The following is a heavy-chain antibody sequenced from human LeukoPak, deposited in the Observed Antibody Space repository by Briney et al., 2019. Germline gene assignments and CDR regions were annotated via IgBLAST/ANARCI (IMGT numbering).Heavy chain of an antibody. J-gene: IGHJ4*02. CDR2: ISYDGSNK. CDR3: ARVQRGVRSPTDY. CDR1: GFTFSSYG. V-gene: IGHV3-30*03. D-gene: IGHD4-17*01. Sequence: PGRSLRLSCAASGFTFSSYGMHWVRQAPGKGLEWVAVISYDGSNKYYADSVKGRFTISRDNSKSTLYLQMNSLRAEDTAVYYCARVQRGVRSPTDYWGQGTLVTVSS.